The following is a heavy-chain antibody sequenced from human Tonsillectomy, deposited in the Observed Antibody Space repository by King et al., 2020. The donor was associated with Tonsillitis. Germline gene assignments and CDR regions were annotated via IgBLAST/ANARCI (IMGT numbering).Heavy chain of an antibody. CDR1: GGSFSGYY. CDR3: ARGSSYSSRWYSPSAYFDL. J-gene: IGHJ2*01. Sequence: VQLQQWGAGLLKPSETLSLTCAVYGGSFSGYYWSWIRQPPGKGLEWIGEINHSGSTNYNPSLKSRVTVSVDTSKNQFSLKLSSVTAADTAVYYCARGSSYSSRWYSPSAYFDLCGRGTLVTVSS. V-gene: IGHV4-34*01. D-gene: IGHD6-13*01. CDR2: INHSGST.